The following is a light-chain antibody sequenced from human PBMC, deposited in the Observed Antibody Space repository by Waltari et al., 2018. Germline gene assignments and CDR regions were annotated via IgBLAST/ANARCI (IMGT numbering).Light chain of an antibody. Sequence: IQLTQSPASLSASVGDRVTLTCRASQSISTFLNWYQHKPGEAPKLLISGASNLRSGVPSRFSGSGSGTSFTLTITSLQPEDFASYYCQQFYSTPGLSFGGGTKVEIK. CDR2: GAS. V-gene: IGKV1-39*01. CDR1: QSISTF. CDR3: QQFYSTPGLS. J-gene: IGKJ4*01.